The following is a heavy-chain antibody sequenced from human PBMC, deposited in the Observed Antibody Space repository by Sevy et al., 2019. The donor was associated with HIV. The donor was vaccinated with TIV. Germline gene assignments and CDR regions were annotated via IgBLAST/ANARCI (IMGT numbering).Heavy chain of an antibody. V-gene: IGHV3-13*04. CDR3: ATARGGAAFFFEY. CDR1: ESTFNGFD. Sequence: GGSLRLSCAASESTFNGFDIHWVRQAPGKGLEWVSCIGTAHNTYYPASVKGRFTISRENVKNSAFLQMNSLRAGDTAVYYCATARGGAAFFFEYWGQGILVTVSS. CDR2: IGTAHNT. D-gene: IGHD2-15*01. J-gene: IGHJ4*02.